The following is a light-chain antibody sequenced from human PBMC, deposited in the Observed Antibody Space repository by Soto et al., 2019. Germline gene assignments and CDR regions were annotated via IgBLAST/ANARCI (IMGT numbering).Light chain of an antibody. J-gene: IGLJ1*01. CDR3: SSYTSISTPSYV. CDR2: DVS. CDR1: SSDVGGYNY. Sequence: QSALTQPASVSGSPGQSITISCTGTSSDVGGYNYVSWYQQHPGKAPKLMIYDVSNRPSGVSNRFSGSKSSNTASLTISGLQAEDEADYYCSSYTSISTPSYVFGTGTKLTVL. V-gene: IGLV2-14*01.